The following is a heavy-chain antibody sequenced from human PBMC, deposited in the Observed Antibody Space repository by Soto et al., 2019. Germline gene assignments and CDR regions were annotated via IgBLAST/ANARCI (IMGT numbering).Heavy chain of an antibody. D-gene: IGHD6-19*01. Sequence: PRLSCAASGFSLRTYGMQWLRRAPVKGLEWVAFIWYDGTKKFYANSVKGRSTISKDNSNNILYLQMSGLRAEDTAVYYCARDVVTAVAGSVNWFDPWGQGTLVTVSS. CDR3: ARDVVTAVAGSVNWFDP. J-gene: IGHJ5*02. V-gene: IGHV3-33*01. CDR1: GFSLRTYG. CDR2: IWYDGTKK.